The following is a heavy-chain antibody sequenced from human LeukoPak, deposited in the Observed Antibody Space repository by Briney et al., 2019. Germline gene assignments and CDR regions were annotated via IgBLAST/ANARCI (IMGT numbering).Heavy chain of an antibody. V-gene: IGHV4-38-2*02. Sequence: SETLSLTCTVSGYPISSGYYWGWIRQPPGKGLEWIGSIYHSGSTYYNPSLKSRVTISVDTSKNQFSLKLSSVTAADTAVYYCARDPTNYRLGFDYWGQGTLVTVSS. CDR2: IYHSGST. CDR1: GYPISSGYY. CDR3: ARDPTNYRLGFDY. D-gene: IGHD3-16*02. J-gene: IGHJ4*02.